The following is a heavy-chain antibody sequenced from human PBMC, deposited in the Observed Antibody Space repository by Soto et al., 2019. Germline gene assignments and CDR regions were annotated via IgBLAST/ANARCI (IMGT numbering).Heavy chain of an antibody. V-gene: IGHV3-21*01. CDR1: GFTFSSYS. CDR3: ARSVYSGYDWGGYYYYGMDV. CDR2: ISSSSSYI. J-gene: IGHJ6*02. D-gene: IGHD5-12*01. Sequence: GGSLRLSCAASGFTFSSYSMNWVRQAPGKGLGWVSSISSSSSYIYYADSVKGRFTISRDNAKNSLYLQMNSLRAEDTAVYYCARSVYSGYDWGGYYYYGMDVWGQGTTVTVSS.